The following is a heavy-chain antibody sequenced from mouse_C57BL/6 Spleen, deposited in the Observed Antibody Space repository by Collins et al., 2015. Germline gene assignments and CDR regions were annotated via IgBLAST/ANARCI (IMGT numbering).Heavy chain of an antibody. J-gene: IGHJ2*01. CDR1: GYTFTSYW. Sequence: QVQLQQPGAELVRPGSSVKLSCKASGYTFTSYWMHWVKQRPIQGLEWIGNIDPSDSETHYNQKFKDKATLTVDKPSSTAYMQLSSLTSEDSAVYFCARDNSGAEYFDYWGQGTTLTVSS. CDR2: IDPSDSET. V-gene: IGHV1-52*01. CDR3: ARDNSGAEYFDY. D-gene: IGHD3-2*02.